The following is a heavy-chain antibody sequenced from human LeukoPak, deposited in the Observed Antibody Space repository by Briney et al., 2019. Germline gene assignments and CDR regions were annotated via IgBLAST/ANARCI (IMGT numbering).Heavy chain of an antibody. CDR1: GGSVSSGTYY. CDR3: ASQTLTDDAFDI. D-gene: IGHD1-20*01. CDR2: MYTSGRT. Sequence: TSQTLSLTCTVSGGSVSSGTYYWNSIRQPAEKGLEWTGRMYTSGRTNCNPSRESRVTISVDTSKNQFSLKLTSVTAADTAVYYCASQTLTDDAFDIWGQGTMVTVSS. J-gene: IGHJ3*02. V-gene: IGHV4-61*02.